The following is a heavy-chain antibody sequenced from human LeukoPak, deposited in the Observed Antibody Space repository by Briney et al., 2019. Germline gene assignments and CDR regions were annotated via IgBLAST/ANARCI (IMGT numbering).Heavy chain of an antibody. J-gene: IGHJ6*02. CDR1: GFTFYNYA. CDR2: IYSGGST. CDR3: ARAKDRGVPYYYYGMDV. Sequence: GGSLRLSCAASGFTFYNYAMSWVRQAPGKGLEWVSVIYSGGSTYYADSVKGRFTISRDNSKNTLYLQMNSLRAEDTAVYYCARAKDRGVPYYYYGMDVWGQGTTVTVSS. D-gene: IGHD3-10*01. V-gene: IGHV3-53*01.